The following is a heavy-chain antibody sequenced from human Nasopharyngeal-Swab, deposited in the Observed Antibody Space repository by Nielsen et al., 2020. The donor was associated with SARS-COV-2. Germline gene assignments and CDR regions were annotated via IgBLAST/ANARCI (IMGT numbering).Heavy chain of an antibody. CDR3: VRGSYGHYDS. J-gene: IGHJ5*01. CDR1: GFTFSRYT. CDR2: ISPTSDYI. V-gene: IGHV3-21*06. Sequence: GGSLRLSCAASGFTFSRYTMNWVRQTPGKGLEWVSSISPTSDYIYYAESVKGRFTISRDNAKNSLFLQMNSLRAEETAIYYCVRGSYGHYDSWGQGALITVSS. D-gene: IGHD4-17*01.